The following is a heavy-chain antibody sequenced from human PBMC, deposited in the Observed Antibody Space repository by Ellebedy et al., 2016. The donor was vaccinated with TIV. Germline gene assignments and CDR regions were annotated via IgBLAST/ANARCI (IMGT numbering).Heavy chain of an antibody. CDR3: ARAGGIVVVPAPMDV. Sequence: GESLKISCAASGFTFSSYGMHWVRQAPGKGLEWVAVIWYDGSNKYYADSVKGRFTISRDNSKNTLDLQMNSLRAEDTAVYYCARAGGIVVVPAPMDVWGQGTTVTVSS. J-gene: IGHJ6*02. V-gene: IGHV3-33*08. D-gene: IGHD2-2*01. CDR1: GFTFSSYG. CDR2: IWYDGSNK.